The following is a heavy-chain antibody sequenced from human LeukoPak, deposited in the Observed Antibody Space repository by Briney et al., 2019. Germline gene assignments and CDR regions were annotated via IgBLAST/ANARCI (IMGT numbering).Heavy chain of an antibody. V-gene: IGHV3-23*01. CDR3: ASQWELHKFDY. CDR2: ISGSGGST. D-gene: IGHD1-26*01. J-gene: IGHJ4*02. CDR1: GFTFSSYA. Sequence: GGSLRLSCAASGFTFSSYAMSWVRQAPGKGLEGVSAISGSGGSTYYADSVKGRFTISRDNSKNTLYLQMNSLRAEDTAVYYCASQWELHKFDYWGQGTPVTVSS.